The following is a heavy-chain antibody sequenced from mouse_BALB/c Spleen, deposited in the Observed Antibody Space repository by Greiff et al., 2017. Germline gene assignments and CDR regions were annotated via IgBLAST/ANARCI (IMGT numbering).Heavy chain of an antibody. Sequence: EVQLQQSGAELVKPGASVKLSCTASGFNIKDTYMHWVKQRPEQGLEWIGRIDPANGNTKYDPKFQGKATITADTSSNTAYLQLSSLTSEDTAVYYCAPVVARGYAMDYWGQGTSVTVSS. CDR3: APVVARGYAMDY. CDR2: IDPANGNT. J-gene: IGHJ4*01. D-gene: IGHD1-1*01. CDR1: GFNIKDTY. V-gene: IGHV14-3*02.